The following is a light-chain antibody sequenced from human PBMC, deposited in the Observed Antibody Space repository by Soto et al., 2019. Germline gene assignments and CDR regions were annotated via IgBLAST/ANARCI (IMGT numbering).Light chain of an antibody. CDR3: SSYTSSSTLDV. Sequence: QSVLTQPASVSGSPGRWITISCTGTSRDVGGYSYVSWYQQHPGKAPKLMIYDVSNRPSGVSNRFSGSKSGNTASLTISGLQAEDVADYYCSSYTSSSTLDVFGNGTKVTVL. CDR2: DVS. V-gene: IGLV2-14*01. J-gene: IGLJ1*01. CDR1: SRDVGGYSY.